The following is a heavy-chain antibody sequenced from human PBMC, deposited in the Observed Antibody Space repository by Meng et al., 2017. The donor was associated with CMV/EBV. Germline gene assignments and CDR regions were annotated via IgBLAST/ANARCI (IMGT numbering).Heavy chain of an antibody. CDR3: ARGDRTIFGVVIAYGMDV. CDR2: INHSGST. J-gene: IGHJ6*02. Sequence: GSLRLSCTVSGGSISSSSYYWGWIRQPPGKGLEWIGEINHSGSTNYNPSLKSRVTISVDTSKNQFSLKLSSVTAADTAVYYCARGDRTIFGVVIAYGMDVWGQGTTVTVSS. V-gene: IGHV4-39*07. D-gene: IGHD3-3*01. CDR1: GGSISSSSYY.